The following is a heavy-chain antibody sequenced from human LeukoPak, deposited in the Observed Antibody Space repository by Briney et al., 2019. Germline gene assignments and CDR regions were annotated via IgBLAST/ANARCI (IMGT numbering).Heavy chain of an antibody. J-gene: IGHJ4*02. CDR2: ISGSGGST. CDR3: AKVYSSSWYYFNY. CDR1: GFTFSSYA. V-gene: IGHV3-23*01. Sequence: GGSLRLSCAASGFTFSSYAMSWGRQAPGKGLEWVSAISGSGGSTYYADSVKGRFTISRDNSKNTLYLQMNSLRAEDTAVYYCAKVYSSSWYYFNYWGQGTLVTVSS. D-gene: IGHD6-13*01.